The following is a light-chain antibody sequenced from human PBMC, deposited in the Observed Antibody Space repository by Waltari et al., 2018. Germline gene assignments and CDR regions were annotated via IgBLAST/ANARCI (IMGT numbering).Light chain of an antibody. CDR2: AAS. CDR1: QDISSY. J-gene: IGKJ4*01. Sequence: QLSQSPSSLSASVGDRVPFNCRPSQDISSYLMWYQQKPGKAPKPLIYAASELKSGVPSRFSGSGSGTNFTLTIRSLEPEDFATYYCQQVNTFAPTFGGGTKVDI. V-gene: IGKV1-9*01. CDR3: QQVNTFAPT.